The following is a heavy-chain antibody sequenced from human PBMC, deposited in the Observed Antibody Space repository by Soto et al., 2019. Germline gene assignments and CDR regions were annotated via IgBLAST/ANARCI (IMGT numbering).Heavy chain of an antibody. V-gene: IGHV1-18*01. CDR3: ARDRDRIYYGMDV. J-gene: IGHJ6*02. Sequence: GASVEVSCKASGYTFTSYCISWVRQAPGQVLEWMGCISAYNGNTNYAQKLQGRVTMTTDTSTSTAYMELRSLRSDDTAVYYCARDRDRIYYGMDVWGQGTTVTVSS. CDR1: GYTFTSYC. CDR2: ISAYNGNT. D-gene: IGHD3-10*01.